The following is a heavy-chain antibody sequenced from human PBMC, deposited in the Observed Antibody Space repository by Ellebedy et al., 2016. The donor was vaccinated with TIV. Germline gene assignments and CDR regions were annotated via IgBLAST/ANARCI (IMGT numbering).Heavy chain of an antibody. V-gene: IGHV1-24*01. Sequence: ASVKVSXXVSGYTLTELSMHWVRQAPGKGLEWMGGFDPEDGETIYAQKFQGRVTMTRDTSTSTVYMELSSLRSEDTAVYYCARGSGSGGSCYLWGQGTLVTVSS. J-gene: IGHJ4*02. CDR1: GYTLTELS. CDR3: ARGSGSGGSCYL. CDR2: FDPEDGET. D-gene: IGHD2-15*01.